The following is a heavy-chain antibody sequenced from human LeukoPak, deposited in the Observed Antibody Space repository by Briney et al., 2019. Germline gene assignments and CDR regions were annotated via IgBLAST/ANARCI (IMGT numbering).Heavy chain of an antibody. V-gene: IGHV4-4*09. CDR2: ISSSGSV. D-gene: IGHD5-12*01. J-gene: IGHJ4*02. Sequence: SETLSLTCTVSRGSISGSIRSYYWSWLRQPPGKGLEWIGYISSSGSVNDNPSLRSRVTISVDTSKNQFFLNLSSVSATDTAVYYCARIPLGYSGAYYFDYWGQGTLVTVSP. CDR3: ARIPLGYSGAYYFDY. CDR1: RGSISGSIRSYY.